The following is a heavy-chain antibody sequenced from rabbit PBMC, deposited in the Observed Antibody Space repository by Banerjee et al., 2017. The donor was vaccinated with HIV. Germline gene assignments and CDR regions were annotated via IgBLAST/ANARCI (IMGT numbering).Heavy chain of an antibody. D-gene: IGHD4-2*01. J-gene: IGHJ4*01. CDR3: ARGGSAAAFNL. CDR1: GFSFRSSYW. CDR2: VYAGSSGSA. Sequence: QEQLEEAGGGRVKPEGSLTLTCPASGFSFRSSYWLSGVRQAPGKGLEWIACVYAGSSGSASYASWAKGRFTISKTSATTVTLQMTSLTAADTASYCCARGGSAAAFNLWGPGTLVTVS. V-gene: IGHV1S45*01.